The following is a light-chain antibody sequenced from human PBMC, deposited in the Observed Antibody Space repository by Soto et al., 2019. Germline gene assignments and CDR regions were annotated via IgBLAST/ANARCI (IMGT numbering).Light chain of an antibody. CDR3: QVRDVWPS. Sequence: TRSSTPLGVYAGNSAVLYFRASQSVSTSLAWYQHKPGQAPRLFIYDASKRAPGIPARFTGSGSGTDFTLTISSLEPEDIAVYYCQVRDVWPSFGQGT. V-gene: IGKV3-11*01. CDR2: DAS. J-gene: IGKJ1*01. CDR1: QSVSTS.